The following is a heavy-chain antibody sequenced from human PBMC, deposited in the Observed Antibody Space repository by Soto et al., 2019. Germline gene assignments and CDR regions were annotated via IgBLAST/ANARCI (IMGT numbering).Heavy chain of an antibody. V-gene: IGHV1-18*01. D-gene: IGHD1-26*01. CDR1: GGTFSSYA. Sequence: ASVKVSCKASGGTFSSYAISWVRQAPGQGLEWMGWISAYNGHTNYAQRFQGRVTMTTDTSTSTVYMELRSLRSDDTAVYYCARDRIGNRFDYWGQGALVTVSS. J-gene: IGHJ4*02. CDR3: ARDRIGNRFDY. CDR2: ISAYNGHT.